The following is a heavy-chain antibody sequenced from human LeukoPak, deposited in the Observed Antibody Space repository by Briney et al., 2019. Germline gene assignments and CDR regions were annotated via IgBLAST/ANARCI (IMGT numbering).Heavy chain of an antibody. CDR3: ARVGYGSGSWGWFDP. D-gene: IGHD3-10*01. CDR2: IYYSGTT. V-gene: IGHV4-59*01. J-gene: IGHJ5*02. Sequence: SETLSLTCTVSGGSISGFFWSWIRQSPGKGLEYIGYIYYSGTTDYNPTLKSRVSMSVDTSRNQFFLNLTSVTAADTAIYYCARVGYGSGSWGWFDPWGQGTLVTVSS. CDR1: GGSISGFF.